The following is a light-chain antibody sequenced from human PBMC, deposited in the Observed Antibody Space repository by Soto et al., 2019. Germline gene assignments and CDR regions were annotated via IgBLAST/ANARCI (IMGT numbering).Light chain of an antibody. J-gene: IGLJ1*01. Sequence: VLTPPPSVSAAPAQKVTISCSGSSSNIGGNSVSWYPQLPGTAPKLLIYDDNLRPSGIPDRFSDSKPGTTATLAISGFQVWFEADDDCGSWDSRLSAYVFGTGSEVSVL. CDR2: DDN. CDR3: GSWDSRLSAYV. V-gene: IGLV1-51*01. CDR1: SSNIGGNS.